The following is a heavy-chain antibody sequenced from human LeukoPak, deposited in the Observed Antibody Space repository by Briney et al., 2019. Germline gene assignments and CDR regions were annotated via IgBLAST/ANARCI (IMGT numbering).Heavy chain of an antibody. V-gene: IGHV4-30-4*08. CDR1: GGSISSGDYY. CDR2: IYYSGST. D-gene: IGHD3-22*01. J-gene: IGHJ4*02. CDR3: AREMGYHDSSGPNCFDY. Sequence: SETLSLTCTVSGGSISSGDYYWSWIRQPPGKGLEWIGYIYYSGSTYYNPSLKSRVTISVDTSKNQFSLKLSSVTAADTAVYYCAREMGYHDSSGPNCFDYWGQGTLVTVSS.